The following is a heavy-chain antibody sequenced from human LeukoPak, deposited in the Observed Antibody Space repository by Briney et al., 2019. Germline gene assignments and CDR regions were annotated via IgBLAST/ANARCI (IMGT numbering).Heavy chain of an antibody. Sequence: GGSLRLSCAASGFTFRSYGMHWVRQAPGKGLEWVAFIHYDGNNKYYADSVKGRFTISRDNSKNTLYLQMNSLRAEDTAVYYCAKSQGIAMAGFFYYWGQGTLVTVSS. CDR1: GFTFRSYG. D-gene: IGHD6-19*01. CDR3: AKSQGIAMAGFFYY. V-gene: IGHV3-30*02. J-gene: IGHJ4*02. CDR2: IHYDGNNK.